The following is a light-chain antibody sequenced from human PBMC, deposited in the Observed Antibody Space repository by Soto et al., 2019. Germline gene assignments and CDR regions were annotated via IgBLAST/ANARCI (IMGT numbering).Light chain of an antibody. CDR3: QQYNNWPL. CDR2: GAS. CDR1: QSVSSN. V-gene: IGKV3-15*01. J-gene: IGKJ3*01. Sequence: EIVMTQSPATLSVSPGERVTLSCRASQSVSSNLAWYQQKPGQAPRLLIYGASTRATGIPARFSGSGSGTEFILTISSLQSEDFAVYYCQQYNNWPLFGPGTKVDIK.